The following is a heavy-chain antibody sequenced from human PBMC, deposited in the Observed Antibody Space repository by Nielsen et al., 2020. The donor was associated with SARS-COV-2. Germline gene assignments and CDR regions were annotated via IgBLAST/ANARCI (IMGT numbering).Heavy chain of an antibody. D-gene: IGHD3-22*01. CDR1: GGSISSGGYY. Sequence: SETLSLTCTVSGGSISSGGYYWSWIRQHPGKGLEWIGYIYYSGSTYYNPSLKGRVTISVDTSKNQFSLKLSSVTAADTAVYYCARDPVYYDSQGWFDPWGQGTLVTVSS. CDR3: ARDPVYYDSQGWFDP. V-gene: IGHV4-31*03. CDR2: IYYSGST. J-gene: IGHJ5*02.